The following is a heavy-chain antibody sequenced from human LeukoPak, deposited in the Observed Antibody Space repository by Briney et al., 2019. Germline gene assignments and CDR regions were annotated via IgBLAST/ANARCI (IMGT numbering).Heavy chain of an antibody. CDR2: INHSGST. V-gene: IGHV4-34*01. CDR3: ARLPYGSGSYPFDY. D-gene: IGHD3-10*01. Sequence: RASETLSLTCAVYGGSFSGYYWSWIRQPPGKGLEWIGEINHSGSTNYNPSLKSRVSISVDTSKNQFSLKLSSVTAADTAVYYCARLPYGSGSYPFDYWGQGTLVTVSS. CDR1: GGSFSGYY. J-gene: IGHJ4*02.